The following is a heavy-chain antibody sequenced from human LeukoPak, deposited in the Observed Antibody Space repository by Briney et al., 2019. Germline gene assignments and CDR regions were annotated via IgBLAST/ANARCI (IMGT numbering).Heavy chain of an antibody. D-gene: IGHD6-6*01. CDR3: ARGRYSSSSFGSNYYYYMDV. V-gene: IGHV1-69*05. CDR1: GGTFSSYA. J-gene: IGHJ6*03. CDR2: IIPIFGTA. Sequence: GASVKVSCKASGGTFSSYAISWVRQAPGQGLEWMGGIIPIFGTANYAQKFQGRVTITTDESTSTAYMELSSLRSGDTAVYYCARGRYSSSSFGSNYYYYMDVWGKGTTVTVSS.